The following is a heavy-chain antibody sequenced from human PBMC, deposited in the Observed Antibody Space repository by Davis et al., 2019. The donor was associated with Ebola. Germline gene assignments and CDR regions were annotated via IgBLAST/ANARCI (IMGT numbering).Heavy chain of an antibody. J-gene: IGHJ6*02. Sequence: SETLSLTCTVSGGSISSYYWSWIRQPPGKGLEWIGEINHSGSTNYNPSLKSRVTISVDTSKNQFSLKLSSVTAADTAVYYCARDSVLGYGMDVWGQGTTVTVSS. CDR1: GGSISSYY. D-gene: IGHD5/OR15-5a*01. CDR2: INHSGST. CDR3: ARDSVLGYGMDV. V-gene: IGHV4-4*08.